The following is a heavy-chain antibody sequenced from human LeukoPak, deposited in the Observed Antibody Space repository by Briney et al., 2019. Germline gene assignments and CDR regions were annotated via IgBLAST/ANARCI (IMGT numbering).Heavy chain of an antibody. V-gene: IGHV3-23*01. CDR1: GFTFSSYW. CDR3: AKQLGYCSDGSCYFPY. CDR2: IGGSGGTT. D-gene: IGHD2-15*01. J-gene: IGHJ4*02. Sequence: GGSLRLSCAASGFTFSSYWMNWARQAPGKGLEWVSGIGGSGGTTDYADSVKGRFTISRDNSKSTLCLQMNSLRAEDTAVYYCAKQLGYCSDGSCYFPYWGQGTLVTVSS.